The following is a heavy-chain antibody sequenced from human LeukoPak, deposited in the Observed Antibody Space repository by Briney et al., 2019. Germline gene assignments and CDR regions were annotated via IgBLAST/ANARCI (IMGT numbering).Heavy chain of an antibody. V-gene: IGHV3-23*01. CDR2: ISGSGGVT. CDR3: AVREGASYSGRFDY. D-gene: IGHD1-26*01. J-gene: IGHJ4*02. Sequence: GGSLRLSCAASGFTFSSYAMNWVRQAPGKGLEWVSVISGSGGVTFYADSMKGRFTISRDNTKNTLYLQMNSLRAEDTAVYFCAVREGASYSGRFDYWGQGTLVTVSS. CDR1: GFTFSSYA.